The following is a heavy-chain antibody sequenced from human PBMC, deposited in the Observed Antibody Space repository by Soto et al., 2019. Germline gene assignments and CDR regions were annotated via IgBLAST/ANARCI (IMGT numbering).Heavy chain of an antibody. D-gene: IGHD3-22*01. CDR1: GFTFRTYA. J-gene: IGHJ4*02. V-gene: IGHV3-23*01. CDR3: AKDAPGSGWLSDY. CDR2: ISGNGGT. Sequence: VQLLESGGGVTQPGGSLRLSCAASGFTFRTYAMSWVRQAPGKGLEWVSTISGNGGTSYADFVRGRFTISRDNSKNILYLQMNSLRAEDTAIYYCAKDAPGSGWLSDYWGQGTRVTVSS.